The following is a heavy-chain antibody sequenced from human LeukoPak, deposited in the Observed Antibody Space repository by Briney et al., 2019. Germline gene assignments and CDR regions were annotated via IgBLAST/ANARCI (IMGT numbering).Heavy chain of an antibody. CDR1: GGSISSYY. D-gene: IGHD2-2*01. J-gene: IGHJ4*02. CDR2: IYYSGST. Sequence: PSETLSLTCTVSGGSISSYYWSWIRQPPGKGLEWIGYIYYSGSTNYNPSLKSRVTISVDTSKNQFSLKLSSVTAADTAVYYCARGDYCSSTSCEFGYWGQGTLVTVSS. V-gene: IGHV4-59*01. CDR3: ARGDYCSSTSCEFGY.